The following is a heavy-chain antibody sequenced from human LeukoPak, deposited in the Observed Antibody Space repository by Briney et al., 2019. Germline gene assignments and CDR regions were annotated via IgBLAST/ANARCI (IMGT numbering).Heavy chain of an antibody. D-gene: IGHD6-19*01. CDR3: ARGVGQWLVRQGRTYNWFDP. CDR2: INHSGST. CDR1: GGSFSGYY. V-gene: IGHV4-34*01. J-gene: IGHJ5*02. Sequence: PSETLSLTCAVYGGSFSGYYWSWIRQPPGQGLEWIGEINHSGSTNYNPSLKSRVTISVDTSKNQFSLKLSSVTAADTAVYYCARGVGQWLVRQGRTYNWFDPWGQGTLVTVSS.